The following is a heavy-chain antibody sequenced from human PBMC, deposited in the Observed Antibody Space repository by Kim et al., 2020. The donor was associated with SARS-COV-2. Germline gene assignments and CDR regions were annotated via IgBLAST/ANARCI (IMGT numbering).Heavy chain of an antibody. CDR2: ISWDGGST. D-gene: IGHD6-19*01. Sequence: GGSLRLSCAASGFTFDDYTMHWVRQAPGKGLEWVSLISWDGGSTYYADSVKGRFTISRDNSKNSLYLQMNSLRTEDTALYYCAKDIRAGTDYYFEYWGQGALVTVSS. CDR3: AKDIRAGTDYYFEY. V-gene: IGHV3-43*01. CDR1: GFTFDDYT. J-gene: IGHJ4*02.